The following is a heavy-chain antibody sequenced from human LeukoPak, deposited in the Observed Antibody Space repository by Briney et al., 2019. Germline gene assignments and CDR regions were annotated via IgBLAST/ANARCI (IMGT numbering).Heavy chain of an antibody. CDR2: IVVGSGNT. J-gene: IGHJ1*01. V-gene: IGHV1-58*02. D-gene: IGHD1-26*01. CDR3: AAGIGSRPEYFHY. Sequence: SVKVSCKASGFTFTSSVMQWGRQARGQRLEWIGWIVVGSGNTNYAQKFQERVTITRDKSTSTAYMELSSLRSEDTAVYYCAAGIGSRPEYFHYWGQGTLVTVSS. CDR1: GFTFTSSV.